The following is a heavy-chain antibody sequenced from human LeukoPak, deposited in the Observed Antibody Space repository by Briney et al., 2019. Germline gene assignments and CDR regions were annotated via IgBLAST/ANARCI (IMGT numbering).Heavy chain of an antibody. CDR2: IYYSGST. CDR3: ARNPRYYYDSSGYFDY. D-gene: IGHD3-22*01. CDR1: GGSISSGDYY. Sequence: SETLSLTCTVSGGSISSGDYYWSWIRQPPGKGLEWIGYIYYSGSTYYNPSLKSRVTISVDTSKNQFSLKLSSVTAADTAAYYCARNPRYYYDSSGYFDYWGQGTLVTVSS. V-gene: IGHV4-30-4*08. J-gene: IGHJ4*02.